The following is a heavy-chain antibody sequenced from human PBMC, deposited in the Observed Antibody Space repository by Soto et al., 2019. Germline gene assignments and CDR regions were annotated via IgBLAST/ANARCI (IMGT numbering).Heavy chain of an antibody. Sequence: QVQLVESGGGVVQPGRSLRLSCAASGFTFSSYAMHWVRQAPGKGLEWVAVISYDGSNKYYADSVKGRFTISRDNSKNTLYLQMNSLRAEDTAVCYCAREEQWLVSRYWGQGALVTVSS. CDR3: AREEQWLVSRY. CDR1: GFTFSSYA. D-gene: IGHD6-19*01. J-gene: IGHJ4*02. V-gene: IGHV3-30-3*01. CDR2: ISYDGSNK.